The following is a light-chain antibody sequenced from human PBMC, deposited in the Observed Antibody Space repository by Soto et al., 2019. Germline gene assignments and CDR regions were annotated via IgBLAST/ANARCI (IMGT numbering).Light chain of an antibody. CDR2: DVS. CDR3: CSYAGRYTYV. Sequence: QSVLTQPRSVSGSPGQSVTISCTGTSSDVGGYNYVSWYQQNPGKAPKLMIYDVSKRPSGVPDRFSGSRSGNTASLTISGLQAEDEADYYCCSYAGRYTYVIGTGTKVTVL. J-gene: IGLJ1*01. V-gene: IGLV2-11*01. CDR1: SSDVGGYNY.